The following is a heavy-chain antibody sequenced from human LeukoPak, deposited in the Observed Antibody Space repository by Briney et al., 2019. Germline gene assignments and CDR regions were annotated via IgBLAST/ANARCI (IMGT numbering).Heavy chain of an antibody. CDR1: GFTFDDYA. CDR3: ARGDGYAQRD. D-gene: IGHD5-12*01. V-gene: IGHV3-74*01. Sequence: GRSLRLSCAASGFTFDDYAMHWVRQAPGKGLVWVSRINSDGSSTSYADSVKGRLTISRDNAKNTLYLQMNSLGVEDTAVYYCARGDGYAQRDWGQGTLVTVPS. CDR2: INSDGSST. J-gene: IGHJ4*02.